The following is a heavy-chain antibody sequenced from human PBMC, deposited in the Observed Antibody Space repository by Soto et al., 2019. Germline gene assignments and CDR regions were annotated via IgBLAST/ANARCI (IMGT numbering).Heavy chain of an antibody. Sequence: GGSLRLSCAASGFTFSSYAMSWVRQAPGKGLEWVSAISGSGGSTYYADSVKGRFTISRDNSKNTLYLQMNSLRAEDTAVYYCAKSPGYCTNGVCYTADYWGQGTLVTVSS. CDR3: AKSPGYCTNGVCYTADY. J-gene: IGHJ4*02. CDR1: GFTFSSYA. D-gene: IGHD2-8*01. V-gene: IGHV3-23*01. CDR2: ISGSGGST.